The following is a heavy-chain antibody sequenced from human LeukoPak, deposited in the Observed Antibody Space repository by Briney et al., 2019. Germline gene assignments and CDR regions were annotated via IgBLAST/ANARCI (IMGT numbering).Heavy chain of an antibody. D-gene: IGHD4-17*01. CDR3: AREYYGDYGYYYMDV. CDR2: IRYDGSNK. Sequence: GGSLRLSCAASGFTFSSYGMHWVRQAPGRGLGWVAFIRYDGSNKYYADSVKGRFTISRDNAKNSLYLQMNSLRAEDTAVYYCAREYYGDYGYYYMDVWGKGTTVTVSS. J-gene: IGHJ6*03. V-gene: IGHV3-30*02. CDR1: GFTFSSYG.